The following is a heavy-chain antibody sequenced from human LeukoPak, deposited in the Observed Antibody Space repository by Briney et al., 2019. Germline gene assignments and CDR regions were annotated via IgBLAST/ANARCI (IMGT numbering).Heavy chain of an antibody. J-gene: IGHJ4*02. CDR3: ARDGIAARLDQ. Sequence: PGGSLRLSCAVSGFAFGSEAMSWVRQSPARGLEWVASISPGGGTTYYADSVRGRFTISRDNSKNTLYLQMNSLRAEDTAVYYCARDGIAARLDQWGQGTLVTVSS. D-gene: IGHD6-6*01. CDR1: GFAFGSEA. CDR2: ISPGGGTT. V-gene: IGHV3-23*01.